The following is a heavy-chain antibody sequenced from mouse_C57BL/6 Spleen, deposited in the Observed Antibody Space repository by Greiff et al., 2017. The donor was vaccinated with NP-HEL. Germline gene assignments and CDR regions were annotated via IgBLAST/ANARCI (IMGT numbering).Heavy chain of an antibody. V-gene: IGHV5-6*01. D-gene: IGHD1-1*01. CDR2: ISSGGSYT. Sequence: EVQLVESGGDLVKPGGSLKLSCAASGFTFSSYGMSWVRQTPDKRLEWVATISSGGSYTYYPDSVKGRFTISRDNAKNTLYLQMSSLKSEDTAMYYGAKHTSTVGPSYAKDYWGQGTSVTVSS. J-gene: IGHJ4*01. CDR3: AKHTSTVGPSYAKDY. CDR1: GFTFSSYG.